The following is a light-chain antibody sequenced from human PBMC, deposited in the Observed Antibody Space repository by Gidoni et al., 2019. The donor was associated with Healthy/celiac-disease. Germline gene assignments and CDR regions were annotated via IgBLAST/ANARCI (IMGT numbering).Light chain of an antibody. CDR1: NIGSRS. J-gene: IGLJ3*02. Sequence: SYVLTQPPSVSVDPGKTDRITCGGNNIGSRSVHWYQPKPGKAPVLVVSDDGDGPSGIPGRFSGSNSGNTATLTISRFEAGDEADYFCQVWDSSSYWVFGGGTQLTVL. V-gene: IGLV3-21*03. CDR2: DDG. CDR3: QVWDSSSYWV.